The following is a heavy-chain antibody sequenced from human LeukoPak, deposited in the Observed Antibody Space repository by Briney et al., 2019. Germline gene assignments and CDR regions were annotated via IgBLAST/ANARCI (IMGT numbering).Heavy chain of an antibody. V-gene: IGHV4-4*07. D-gene: IGHD1-1*01. CDR1: GGSISSYY. CDR3: ARAGYLYYLDD. J-gene: IGHJ4*02. CDR2: IYTSGST. Sequence: PSETLSLTCTVSGGSISSYYWSWIRQPAGKGLGWIGRIYTSGSTNYNPSLKSRVTMSVDTSKNQFSLKLSSVTAADTAVYYCARAGYLYYLDDWGQGTLVTVSS.